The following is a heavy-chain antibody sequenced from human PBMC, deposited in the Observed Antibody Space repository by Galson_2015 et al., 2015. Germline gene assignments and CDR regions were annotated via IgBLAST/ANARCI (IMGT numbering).Heavy chain of an antibody. CDR2: IYWDDDN. CDR3: AHNTHTATLRF. D-gene: IGHD5-18*01. Sequence: ALVKPTQTLTLTCTFSGFSLSTSGVGVGWIRQPPGKALEWLALIYWDDDNRYSPSLKSSLTITNDTSTNQVVLTMTNMDPVDTATYYCAHNTHTATLRFWGQGALVTVSS. J-gene: IGHJ4*02. V-gene: IGHV2-5*02. CDR1: GFSLSTSGVG.